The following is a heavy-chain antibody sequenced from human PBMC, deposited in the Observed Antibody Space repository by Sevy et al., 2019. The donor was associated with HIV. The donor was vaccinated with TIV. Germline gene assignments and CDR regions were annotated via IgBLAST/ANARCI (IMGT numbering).Heavy chain of an antibody. CDR3: ARDRGVGTSSYGMDV. Sequence: GGSLRLSCAASGFTFSSYWMSWVRQAPGKGLEWVSSISSAGTYIYYADSMKGRFTISRDNAKSSVYLQMNSLRAEDTAVYYCARDRGVGTSSYGMDVWGQGTTVTVSS. CDR1: GFTFSSYW. J-gene: IGHJ6*02. CDR2: ISSAGTYI. D-gene: IGHD1-26*01. V-gene: IGHV3-21*01.